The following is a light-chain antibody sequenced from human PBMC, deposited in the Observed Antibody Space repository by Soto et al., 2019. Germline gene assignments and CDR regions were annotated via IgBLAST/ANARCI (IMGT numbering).Light chain of an antibody. CDR1: QSVSSSY. Sequence: EIVLTQSPGTPSLSPGERATLSCRASQSVSSSYLAWYQQKPGQAPRLLIYGASSRATGIPDTFSGSGSGTDFTLTISRLEPEDFAVYYCQQYGSSRSWTFGQGTKVDIK. CDR2: GAS. CDR3: QQYGSSRSWT. J-gene: IGKJ1*01. V-gene: IGKV3-20*01.